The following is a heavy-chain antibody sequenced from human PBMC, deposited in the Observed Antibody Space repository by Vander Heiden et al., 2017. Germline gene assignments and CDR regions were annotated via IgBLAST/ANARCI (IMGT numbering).Heavy chain of an antibody. Sequence: MQQVGSGGNLVQRGRSLRLSCAASGYTLDGSSMHWVRQVPGKGLEWISGISWNSARIAYADSVKGRFTISRDNAKNSLYLQMHSLRAEDTALYYCARDKTRGSGWYEEFDYWGQGTLVTVSS. V-gene: IGHV3-9*01. CDR3: ARDKTRGSGWYEEFDY. D-gene: IGHD6-19*01. CDR1: GYTLDGSS. CDR2: ISWNSARI. J-gene: IGHJ4*02.